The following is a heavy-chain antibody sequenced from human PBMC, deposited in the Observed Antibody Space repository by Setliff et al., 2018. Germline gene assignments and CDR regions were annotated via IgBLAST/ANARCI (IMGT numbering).Heavy chain of an antibody. Sequence: PGGSLRLSCAASGFTFNTYWMHWVRQAPGKGLVWFSHINSDGSGTSYADSVKGRFTISRENAKNTLYLQMNSLRAEDTAVFYCVAVRWNYPTVWGQGTLGTSPQ. CDR3: VAVRWNYPTV. CDR2: INSDGSGT. D-gene: IGHD1-7*01. V-gene: IGHV3-74*01. J-gene: IGHJ4*02. CDR1: GFTFNTYW.